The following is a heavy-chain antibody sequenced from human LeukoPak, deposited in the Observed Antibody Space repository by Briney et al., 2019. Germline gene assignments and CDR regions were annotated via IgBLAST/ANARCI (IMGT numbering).Heavy chain of an antibody. CDR1: GFTFSGSW. Sequence: GGSLRLSCAASGFTFSGSWMHWVRQTPGKGLVWVSRIIGDGSVTSYADSVKGRFTISRDNAKNTVYLQMNSLRAEDTAVYYCAKRSPYGSGSYYYYYYMDVWGKGTTVTVSS. D-gene: IGHD3-10*01. CDR3: AKRSPYGSGSYYYYYYMDV. J-gene: IGHJ6*03. V-gene: IGHV3-74*01. CDR2: IIGDGSVT.